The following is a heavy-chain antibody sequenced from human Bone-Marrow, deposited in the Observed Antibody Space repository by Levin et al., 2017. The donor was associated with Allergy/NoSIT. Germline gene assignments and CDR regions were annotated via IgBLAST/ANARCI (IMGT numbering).Heavy chain of an antibody. CDR1: GASINSTNYY. D-gene: IGHD1-20*01. Sequence: SETLSLTCTVSGASINSTNYYWGWIRQPPGKGLEWIGTIYYNSYTYYNPSLKSRVTISKDTSKNQFSPKLSSVTAADTAVYYCARLADNWNVNWFDPWGQGTLVTVSS. J-gene: IGHJ5*02. V-gene: IGHV4-39*07. CDR3: ARLADNWNVNWFDP. CDR2: IYYNSYT.